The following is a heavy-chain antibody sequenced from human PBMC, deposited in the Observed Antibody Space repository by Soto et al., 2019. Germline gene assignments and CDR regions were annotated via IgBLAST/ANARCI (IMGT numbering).Heavy chain of an antibody. Sequence: GGSLRLSCAASGFTFSTAWMSWARQAPGKGLECVARLKSKSDGGTSDYAAPVKGRFSISRDESKNTLYLQMNSLKTEDTAVYHCTTDGGVSAYPLFWAWGQGTLVTVSS. CDR3: TTDGGVSAYPLFWA. J-gene: IGHJ5*02. D-gene: IGHD2-8*02. V-gene: IGHV3-15*01. CDR1: GFTFSTAW. CDR2: LKSKSDGGTS.